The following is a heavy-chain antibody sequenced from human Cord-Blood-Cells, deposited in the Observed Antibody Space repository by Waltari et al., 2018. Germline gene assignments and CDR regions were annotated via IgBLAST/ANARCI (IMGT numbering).Heavy chain of an antibody. Sequence: QLQLQESGPGLVKPSETLSLTCTVSGGSISSSSYYWGWIPQPPGKGLEWIGSIYYSGSTYYNPSLKSRITISVDTSKNQCSLKLGSVTAADTAVYYCAGTGDVLDWFDPWGQGTLVTVSS. CDR2: IYYSGST. J-gene: IGHJ5*02. CDR1: GGSISSSSYY. CDR3: AGTGDVLDWFDP. V-gene: IGHV4-39*01. D-gene: IGHD7-27*01.